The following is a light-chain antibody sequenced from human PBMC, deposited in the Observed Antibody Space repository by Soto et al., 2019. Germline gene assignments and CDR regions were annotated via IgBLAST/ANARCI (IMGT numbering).Light chain of an antibody. CDR1: QSVDSYF. V-gene: IGKV3-20*01. CDR2: GAS. Sequence: EIVLTQSPGSLSLSPEERATLSCRASQSVDSYFFAWYQQKPGKAPRLLIYGASNRATGIPDRFSVRGSGTDFTLTITGLEHEDFAVYYFQQDGSSVTFGQGNKVEIK. CDR3: QQDGSSVT. J-gene: IGKJ1*01.